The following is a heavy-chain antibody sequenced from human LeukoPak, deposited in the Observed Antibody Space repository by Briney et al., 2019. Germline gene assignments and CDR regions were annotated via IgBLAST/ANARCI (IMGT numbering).Heavy chain of an antibody. CDR1: GFTFSSYA. D-gene: IGHD3-3*01. V-gene: IGHV3-23*01. CDR2: ISGNGGST. CDR3: AKELLHYDSRGYFQH. Sequence: PGGSLRLSCAASGFTFSSYAMSWVRQAPGKGLEWVSAISGNGGSTYYADSVKGRFTISRDNSKNTLYLQVNSLRAEDTAVYYCAKELLHYDSRGYFQHWGQGTLVTVSS. J-gene: IGHJ1*01.